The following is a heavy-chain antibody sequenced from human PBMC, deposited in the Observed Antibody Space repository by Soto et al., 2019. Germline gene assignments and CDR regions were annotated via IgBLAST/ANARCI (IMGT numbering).Heavy chain of an antibody. CDR2: IWYDGSNK. CDR1: GFTFSSYG. D-gene: IGHD6-13*01. Sequence: PGGSLRISCAASGFTFSSYGMHWVRQAPGKGLEWVAVIWYDGSNKYYADSVKGRFTISRDNSKNTLYLQMNSLRAEDTAVYYCARDQGIAAAGTYYYYYGMDVWGQGTTVTVSS. J-gene: IGHJ6*02. CDR3: ARDQGIAAAGTYYYYYGMDV. V-gene: IGHV3-33*01.